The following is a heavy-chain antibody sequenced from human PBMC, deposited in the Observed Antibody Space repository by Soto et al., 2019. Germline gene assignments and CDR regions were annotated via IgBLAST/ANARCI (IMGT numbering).Heavy chain of an antibody. CDR3: ATDIVVVVAAHYVAFDL. Sequence: EVQLLESGGGLVQPGGSLRLSCAASGFTFSSYAMSWVRQAPGKGLEWVSAISGSGGSTYYADSVKGRFTISRDNSKNTLYLQMNSLRAEDTGVYYCATDIVVVVAAHYVAFDLWGQGTMVTVSS. CDR1: GFTFSSYA. V-gene: IGHV3-23*01. D-gene: IGHD2-15*01. J-gene: IGHJ3*01. CDR2: ISGSGGST.